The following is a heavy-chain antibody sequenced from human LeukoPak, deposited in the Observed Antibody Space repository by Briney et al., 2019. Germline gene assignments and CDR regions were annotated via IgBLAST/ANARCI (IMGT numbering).Heavy chain of an antibody. Sequence: SETLSLTCAVYGGSFSGYYWSWIRQPPGKGLEWIGEINHSGSTNYNPSLKSRVTISVDTSKNQFSLKLSSVTAADTAVYYCARTPEDSGFDYWGQRTLVTVSS. J-gene: IGHJ4*02. CDR1: GGSFSGYY. CDR3: ARTPEDSGFDY. D-gene: IGHD1-26*01. CDR2: INHSGST. V-gene: IGHV4-34*01.